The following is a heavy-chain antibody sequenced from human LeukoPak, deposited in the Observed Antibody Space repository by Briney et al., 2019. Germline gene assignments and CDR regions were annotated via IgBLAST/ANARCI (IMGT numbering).Heavy chain of an antibody. CDR3: ATPRRWELPFDY. J-gene: IGHJ4*02. CDR1: GYTFTSYG. D-gene: IGHD1-26*01. V-gene: IGHV1-18*01. CDR2: ISAYNGNT. Sequence: GASVKVSCKASGYTFTSYGISWVRQAPGQGLEWMGWISAYNGNTNYAQKFQGRVTMTEDTSTDTAYMELSSLRSEDTAVYYCATPRRWELPFDYWGQGTLVTVSS.